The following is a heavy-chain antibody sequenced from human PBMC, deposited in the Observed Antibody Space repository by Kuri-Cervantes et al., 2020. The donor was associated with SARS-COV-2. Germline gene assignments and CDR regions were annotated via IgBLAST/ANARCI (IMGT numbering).Heavy chain of an antibody. D-gene: IGHD1-26*01. CDR3: ARGLRVGAPDY. CDR1: GGSFSGYY. CDR2: IYYSGST. Sequence: SETLSLTCAVYGGSFSGYYWSWIRQPPGKGLEWIGYIYYSGSTNYNPSLKSRVTISVDTSKNQFSLKLSSVTAADTAVYYCARGLRVGAPDYWGQGTLVTVSS. V-gene: IGHV4-59*08. J-gene: IGHJ4*02.